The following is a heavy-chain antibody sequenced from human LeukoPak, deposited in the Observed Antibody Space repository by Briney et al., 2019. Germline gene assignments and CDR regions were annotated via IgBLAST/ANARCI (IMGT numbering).Heavy chain of an antibody. J-gene: IGHJ3*02. CDR1: GGSFSGYY. CDR3: ASYGIAAAGNEAFDI. D-gene: IGHD6-13*01. CDR2: INHSGST. V-gene: IGHV4-34*01. Sequence: PSETLSLTCAVYGGSFSGYYWSWIRQPPGKGLEWIGEINHSGSTNYNPSLKSRVTISVDTFKNQFSLKLSSVTAADTAVYYCASYGIAAAGNEAFDIWGQGTMVTVSS.